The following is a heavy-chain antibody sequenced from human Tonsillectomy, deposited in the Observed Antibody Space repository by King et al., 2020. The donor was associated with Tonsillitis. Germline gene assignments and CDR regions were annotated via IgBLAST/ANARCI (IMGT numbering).Heavy chain of an antibody. CDR2: IYYSGST. Sequence: LQLQESGPGLVKPSETLSLTCTVSGGYISSSSYYWGWIRQPPGKGLEWIGSIYYSGSTYYNPSLKSRVTISVDTSKNQFSLKLSSVTAADTAVYYCAIIPAMVPNSYYYYYGMDVWGQGTTVTVSS. CDR3: AIIPAMVPNSYYYYYGMDV. V-gene: IGHV4-39*01. CDR1: GGYISSSSYY. D-gene: IGHD5-18*01. J-gene: IGHJ6*02.